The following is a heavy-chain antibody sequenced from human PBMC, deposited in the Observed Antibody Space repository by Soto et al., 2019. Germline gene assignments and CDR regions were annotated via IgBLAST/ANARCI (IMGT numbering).Heavy chain of an antibody. D-gene: IGHD3-10*02. CDR2: ISYDGSNK. CDR1: GFTFKSYT. CDR3: VGASMWTGKGLEY. J-gene: IGHJ4*02. Sequence: GSLRLYCATSGFTFKSYTLHWVRQTPGRGLQWVAVISYDGSNKYYADSVRGRFTISRDNSNSTLYLQMNSLRADDSAVYYCVGASMWTGKGLEYWGQGARVTVS. V-gene: IGHV3-30-3*01.